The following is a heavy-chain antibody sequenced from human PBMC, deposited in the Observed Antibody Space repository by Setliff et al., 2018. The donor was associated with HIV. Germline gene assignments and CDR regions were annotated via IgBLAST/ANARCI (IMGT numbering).Heavy chain of an antibody. CDR3: ARGTAYYNFWSGYSQDYYYYMDV. D-gene: IGHD3-3*01. Sequence: PSETLSLTCAVYGGSFSGYYWSWIRQSPGKGLEWIGEINHSGSTKYNPPLKSRVTISVDTSKNQFSLKLSSVTAADTAVYYCARGTAYYNFWSGYSQDYYYYMDVWGKGTTVTSP. CDR1: GGSFSGYY. V-gene: IGHV4-34*01. J-gene: IGHJ6*03. CDR2: INHSGST.